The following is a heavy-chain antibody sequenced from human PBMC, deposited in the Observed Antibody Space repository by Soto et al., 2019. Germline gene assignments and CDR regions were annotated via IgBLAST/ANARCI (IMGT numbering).Heavy chain of an antibody. CDR3: ARGRYGDYDLDY. D-gene: IGHD4-17*01. CDR2: IGTAGDT. V-gene: IGHV3-13*01. CDR1: GFTFSSYD. J-gene: IGHJ4*02. Sequence: VQLVESGGGLVQPGGSLRLSCAASGFTFSSYDMHWVRQATGKGLEWVSAIGTAGDTYYPGSVKGRFTISRENAKNSLYLQMNSLRAGDTAVYYCARGRYGDYDLDYWGQGTLVTVSS.